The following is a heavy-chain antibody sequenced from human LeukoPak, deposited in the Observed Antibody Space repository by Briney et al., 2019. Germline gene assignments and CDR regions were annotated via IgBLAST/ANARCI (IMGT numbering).Heavy chain of an antibody. Sequence: GASVKVSCKVSGYTLTELSMHWVRQAPGKGLEWMGGFDPEDGETIYAQKFQGRVTMTEDTSTDTAYMELSSLRSEDTAVYYCATVTYGEVLRSGSGSYHAFDYWGQGTLVTVSS. CDR1: GYTLTELS. D-gene: IGHD1-26*01. CDR2: FDPEDGET. J-gene: IGHJ4*02. CDR3: ATVTYGEVLRSGSGSYHAFDY. V-gene: IGHV1-24*01.